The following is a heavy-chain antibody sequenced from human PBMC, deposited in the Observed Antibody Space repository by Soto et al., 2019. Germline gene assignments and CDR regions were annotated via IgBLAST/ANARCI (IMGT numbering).Heavy chain of an antibody. CDR3: ARAIQYYYYYMDV. CDR2: INHSGST. J-gene: IGHJ6*03. V-gene: IGHV4-34*01. Sequence: QVQLQQWGAGLLKPSETLSLTCAVYGGSFSGYYWSWIRQPPGKGLGWIGEINHSGSTNYNPSLKSRVTISVDTSKNQFSLKLSSVTAADTAVYYCARAIQYYYYYMDVWGKGTTVTVSS. CDR1: GGSFSGYY.